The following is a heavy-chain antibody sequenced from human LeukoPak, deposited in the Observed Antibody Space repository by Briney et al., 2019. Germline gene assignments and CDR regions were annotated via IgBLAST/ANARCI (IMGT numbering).Heavy chain of an antibody. CDR1: GFTFSSYA. V-gene: IGHV3-64*01. CDR3: ARARAGYFDWLPFYFDY. Sequence: PGGSLRLSCAACGFTFSSYAMHWVRQAPGKRLEYVSAISSNGGSTYYANSVKGRFTISRDNSKNTLYLQMGSLRAEDMAVYYCARARAGYFDWLPFYFDYWGQGTLVTVSS. J-gene: IGHJ4*02. D-gene: IGHD3-9*01. CDR2: ISSNGGST.